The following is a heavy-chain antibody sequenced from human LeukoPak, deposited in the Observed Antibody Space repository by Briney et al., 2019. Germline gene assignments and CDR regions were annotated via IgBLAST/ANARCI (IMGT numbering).Heavy chain of an antibody. V-gene: IGHV1-69*04. CDR3: ARQTAPGASY. D-gene: IGHD4/OR15-4a*01. CDR1: GGTFSSYA. Sequence: ASVKFSCKASGGTFSSYAISWVGQAPGQGLEWMGRTIPILGIANYAQKFQGRVTITADKSTSTAYMELSSLRSEDTAVYYCARQTAPGASYWGQGTLVTVSS. J-gene: IGHJ4*02. CDR2: TIPILGIA.